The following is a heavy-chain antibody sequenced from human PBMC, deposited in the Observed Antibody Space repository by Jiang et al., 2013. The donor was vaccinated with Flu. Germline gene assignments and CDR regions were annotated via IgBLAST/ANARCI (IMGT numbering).Heavy chain of an antibody. CDR3: ARDGIQYGSGSYYQL. Sequence: LSCAASGFTFSSYPMHWVRQAPGKGLEWVAVISYDGSNKYYADSVKGRFTISRDNSESTLYLQMNSLRAEDTALYYCARDGIQYGSGSYYQLWGQGTLVTVSS. CDR2: ISYDGSNK. D-gene: IGHD3-10*01. J-gene: IGHJ1*01. V-gene: IGHV3-30*04. CDR1: GFTFSSYP.